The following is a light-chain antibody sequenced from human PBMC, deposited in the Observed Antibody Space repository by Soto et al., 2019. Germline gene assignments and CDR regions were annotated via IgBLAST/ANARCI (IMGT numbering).Light chain of an antibody. Sequence: QSALTQPPSASGSPGQSVTISCTGTSSDVGGYNYVSWYQQHPGKAPKLMIYEVSKRPSGVPDRFSGSKSGNTASLTVSGLQHEDEADYYCCSYAGSNNLVFGGGTKLTVL. J-gene: IGLJ2*01. V-gene: IGLV2-8*01. CDR3: CSYAGSNNLV. CDR1: SSDVGGYNY. CDR2: EVS.